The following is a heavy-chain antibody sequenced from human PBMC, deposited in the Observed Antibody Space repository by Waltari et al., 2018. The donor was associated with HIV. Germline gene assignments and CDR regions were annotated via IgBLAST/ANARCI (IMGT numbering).Heavy chain of an antibody. CDR2: INAGNGNT. V-gene: IGHV1-3*01. CDR3: ASEIVVVPAAMTSGYNWNYYYYYGMDV. CDR1: GYTFTSYA. J-gene: IGHJ6*02. Sequence: QVQLVQSGAEVKKPGASVKVSCKASGYTFTSYAMHWVRQAPGQRLEWMGWINAGNGNTKYSQKFQGRVTITRDTSASTAYMELSSLRSEDTAVYYCASEIVVVPAAMTSGYNWNYYYYYGMDVWGQGTTVTVSS. D-gene: IGHD2-2*01.